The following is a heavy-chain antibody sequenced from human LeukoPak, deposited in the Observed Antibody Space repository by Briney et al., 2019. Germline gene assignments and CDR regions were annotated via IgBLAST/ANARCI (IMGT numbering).Heavy chain of an antibody. V-gene: IGHV4-39*07. CDR3: ARDRGTWNDDGFDY. Sequence: SETLSLTCTVSGVSIGSGTYYWGWIRQSPGKGLEWIGSIYISGSTNYNPSLKSRVTMSVDTSKNQFSLKLSSVTAADTAVYYCARDRGTWNDDGFDYWGQGTLVTVSS. D-gene: IGHD1-1*01. CDR1: GVSIGSGTYY. J-gene: IGHJ4*02. CDR2: IYISGST.